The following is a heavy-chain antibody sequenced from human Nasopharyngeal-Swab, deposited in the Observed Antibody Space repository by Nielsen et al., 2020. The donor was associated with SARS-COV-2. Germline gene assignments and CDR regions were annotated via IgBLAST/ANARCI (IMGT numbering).Heavy chain of an antibody. J-gene: IGHJ3*02. Sequence: SETLSLTCTVSGGSVSSGSYYWSWIRQHPGKGLEWIGYIYYSGSTYYNPSLKSRVTISVDTSKNQFSLKLSSVTAADTAVYYCARDGFGQPLEAFDIWGQGTMVTVSS. CDR3: ARDGFGQPLEAFDI. CDR2: IYYSGST. V-gene: IGHV4-31*03. D-gene: IGHD6-13*01. CDR1: GGSVSSGSYY.